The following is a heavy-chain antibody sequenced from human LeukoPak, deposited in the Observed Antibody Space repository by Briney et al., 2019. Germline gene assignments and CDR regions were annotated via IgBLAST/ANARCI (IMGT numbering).Heavy chain of an antibody. CDR1: GYTFSTYW. V-gene: IGHV3-74*01. CDR3: ARASRISSSDWYYFFDY. J-gene: IGHJ4*02. Sequence: GGSLRLSCAASGYTFSTYWIHWVRQAPGKGLVWVSHINIDGSGASYADSVKGRFTISRDNAKNTLYLHMNSLRAEDTAVYYCARASRISSSDWYYFFDYWGQGTLVTVSS. CDR2: INIDGSGA. D-gene: IGHD6-19*01.